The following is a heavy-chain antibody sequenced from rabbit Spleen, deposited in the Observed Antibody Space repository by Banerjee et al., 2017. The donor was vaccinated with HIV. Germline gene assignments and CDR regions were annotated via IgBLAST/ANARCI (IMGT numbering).Heavy chain of an antibody. CDR2: IDSGSRDFA. D-gene: IGHD2-1*01. V-gene: IGHV1S40*01. CDR3: ARGSAAMTMVITGYYLNL. Sequence: LVEYGGDVVQPGASLTLTCTASGFDFSAYTFMCWVRQAPGKGLEWIACIDSGSRDFAYYASWAKGRFTISTDNAQHTVDLQMNSLTAADTATYFCARGSAAMTMVITGYYLNLWGQGTLVTVS. J-gene: IGHJ4*01. CDR1: GFDFSAYTF.